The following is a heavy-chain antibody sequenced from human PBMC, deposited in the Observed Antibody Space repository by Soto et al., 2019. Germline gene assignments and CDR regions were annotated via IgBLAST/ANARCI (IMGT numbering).Heavy chain of an antibody. CDR2: IIPIFGTA. V-gene: IGHV1-69*13. D-gene: IGHD3-3*01. CDR3: ARDGRCLDNWFDT. Sequence: SVKVSCKASGGTFSSYAISWVRQAPGQGLEWMGGIIPIFGTANYAQKFQGRVTITADESTSTAYMELSSLRSEDTAVYYCARDGRCLDNWFDTWGQGSLVTVSS. CDR1: GGTFSSYA. J-gene: IGHJ5*02.